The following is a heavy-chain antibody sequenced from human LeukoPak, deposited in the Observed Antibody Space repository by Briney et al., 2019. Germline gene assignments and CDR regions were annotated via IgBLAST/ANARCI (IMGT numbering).Heavy chain of an antibody. V-gene: IGHV5-51*01. D-gene: IGHD1-26*01. CDR1: GYSFTNYW. Sequence: GESLKISCKGSGYSFTNYWIGWVRHMPGKGLEWMGIIYPGDSDTRYSPSFQGQVTISADKSISTAYLQWSSLKASDTAMYYCARDDSGRPDAFDIWGQGTMVTVSS. CDR2: IYPGDSDT. CDR3: ARDDSGRPDAFDI. J-gene: IGHJ3*02.